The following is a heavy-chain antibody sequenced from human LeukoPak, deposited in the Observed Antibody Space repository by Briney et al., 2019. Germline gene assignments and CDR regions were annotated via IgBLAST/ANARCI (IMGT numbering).Heavy chain of an antibody. CDR3: AKGAHYYDSSGYIRRAFDI. V-gene: IGHV3-30*18. CDR2: ISYDGSNK. Sequence: GGSLRLSCAASGFTFSSYGMHWVRQAPGKGLEWVAVISYDGSNKYYADSVKGRFTISRDNSKNTLYLQMNSLRAEDTAVYYCAKGAHYYDSSGYIRRAFDIWGQGTTVTVSS. J-gene: IGHJ3*02. D-gene: IGHD3-22*01. CDR1: GFTFSSYG.